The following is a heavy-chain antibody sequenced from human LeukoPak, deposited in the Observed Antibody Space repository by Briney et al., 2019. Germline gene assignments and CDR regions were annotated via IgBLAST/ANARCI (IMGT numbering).Heavy chain of an antibody. CDR2: ISAYNGNT. CDR3: ALSGSYTPFDY. V-gene: IGHV1-18*01. J-gene: IGHJ4*02. D-gene: IGHD1-26*01. CDR1: GYTFTSYD. Sequence: ASVKVSCKASGYTFTSYDINWVRQAPGQGLEWMGWISAYNGNTNYAQKLQGRVTMTTDTSTSTAYMELRSLRSDDTAVYYCALSGSYTPFDYWGQGTLVTVSS.